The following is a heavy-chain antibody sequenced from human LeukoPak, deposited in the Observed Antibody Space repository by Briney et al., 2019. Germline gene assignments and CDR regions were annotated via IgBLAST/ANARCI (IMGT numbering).Heavy chain of an antibody. CDR2: ISSTSNYI. V-gene: IGHV3-21*01. Sequence: GGSLRHSCAASGCTFSTYSMNWVRRAPGKGLEWVSSISSTSNYIYYADSVKGRFTISRDNARNSLYLQMNGLRAEDTGVYYCARDQGPGTIGPSAEYFMHWGQGTLVTVSS. CDR1: GCTFSTYS. CDR3: ARDQGPGTIGPSAEYFMH. D-gene: IGHD4-17*01. J-gene: IGHJ1*01.